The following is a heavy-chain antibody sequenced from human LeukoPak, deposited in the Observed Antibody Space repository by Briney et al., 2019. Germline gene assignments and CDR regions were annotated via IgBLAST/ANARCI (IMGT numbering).Heavy chain of an antibody. Sequence: GGSLRLSCAASGFTVSRNSMSWVRQAPGKGLEWVSVIYRGGSTYYADSVMGRFTISRDISKNKVYLQMSSLRAEDTAVYYCASSSPYYYDSSGYYSDYWGQGTLVTVSS. D-gene: IGHD3-22*01. V-gene: IGHV3-66*01. CDR1: GFTVSRNS. CDR2: IYRGGST. J-gene: IGHJ4*02. CDR3: ASSSPYYYDSSGYYSDY.